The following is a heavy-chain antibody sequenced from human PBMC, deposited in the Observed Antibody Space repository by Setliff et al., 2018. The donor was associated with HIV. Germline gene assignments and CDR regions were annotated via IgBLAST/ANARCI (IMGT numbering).Heavy chain of an antibody. Sequence: SETLSLTCSVSGASISSPIYYWGWIRQAPGKGLEWIGNIYYNGNTNYKPSLERRLTISVDTSQNQFSLSLSSVTATDTALYFCAAAEGQGPWYFFDNWGQGTQVTVSS. D-gene: IGHD6-13*01. V-gene: IGHV4-39*01. CDR1: GASISSPIYY. J-gene: IGHJ4*02. CDR2: IYYNGNT. CDR3: AAAEGQGPWYFFDN.